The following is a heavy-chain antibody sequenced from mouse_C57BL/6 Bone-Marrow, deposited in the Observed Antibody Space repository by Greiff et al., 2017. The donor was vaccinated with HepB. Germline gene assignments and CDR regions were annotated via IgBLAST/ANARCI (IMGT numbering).Heavy chain of an antibody. Sequence: QVQLQQSGPGLVQPSQSLSITCTVSGFSLTSYGVHWVRQSPGKGLEWLGVIWSGGSTDYKAAFISRLSISKDNSKSQVFFKMNSLQADDTAIYYCARNGGLGMDYGGQGTSVTVSS. CDR3: ARNGGLGMDY. CDR2: IWSGGST. J-gene: IGHJ4*01. V-gene: IGHV2-2*01. D-gene: IGHD4-1*01. CDR1: GFSLTSYG.